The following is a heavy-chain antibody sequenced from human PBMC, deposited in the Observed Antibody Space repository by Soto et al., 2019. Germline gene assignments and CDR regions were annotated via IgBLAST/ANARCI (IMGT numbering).Heavy chain of an antibody. V-gene: IGHV3-21*06. D-gene: IGHD2-2*01. J-gene: IGHJ5*01. CDR3: ARDPSEGRVGNWFES. CDR2: ISSSTSYV. Sequence: GGSLRLSCVASGFTFSRYGMNWLRQAPGKGLEWVASISSSTSYVYYADSVKGRFSTSRDNAKNILYLEMYALRTEDTAVYYCARDPSEGRVGNWFESWGQGTLVTSPQ. CDR1: GFTFSRYG.